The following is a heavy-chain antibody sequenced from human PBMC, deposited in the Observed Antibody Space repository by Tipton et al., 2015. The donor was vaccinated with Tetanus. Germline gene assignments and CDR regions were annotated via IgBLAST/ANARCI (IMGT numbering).Heavy chain of an antibody. D-gene: IGHD7-27*01. CDR1: GGSFSGYY. V-gene: IGHV4-34*01. CDR2: INHSGST. CDR3: ARGHLGMRRWIDY. Sequence: TLSLTCAVYGGSFSGYYWSWIRQPPGKGLEWIGEINHSGSTNYNPSLKSRVTISVDTPKNQFSLKLSSVTAADTAVYYCARGHLGMRRWIDYWGQGTLVTVSS. J-gene: IGHJ4*02.